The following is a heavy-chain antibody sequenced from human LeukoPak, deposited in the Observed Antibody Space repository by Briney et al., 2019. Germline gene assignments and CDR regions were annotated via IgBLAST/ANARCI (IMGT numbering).Heavy chain of an antibody. J-gene: IGHJ4*02. CDR2: INTVSSYI. CDR3: ARLRRNTDSSGFFYYYDY. Sequence: GGSLRLSCAASGFSFSSYSFNWVRQAPGKGLEWVSSINTVSSYIYYADSLKGRFTISRDNAKNSVYLQMDSLRAEDSAAYYCARLRRNTDSSGFFYYYDYWGQGTLVTVSS. D-gene: IGHD3-22*01. V-gene: IGHV3-21*06. CDR1: GFSFSSYS.